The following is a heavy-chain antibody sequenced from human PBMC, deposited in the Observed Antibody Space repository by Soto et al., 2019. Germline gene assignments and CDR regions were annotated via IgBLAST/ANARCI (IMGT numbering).Heavy chain of an antibody. CDR1: GGSISSGDYY. J-gene: IGHJ4*02. CDR3: AISGGNSVYFAY. Sequence: QVQLQESGPGLVKPSQTLSLTCTVSGGSISSGDYYWSWIRQPPGKGLEWIGYIYYSGSTYYNPSLKSRVTISVATSKNHFSLKLSSVSAAATAVYYCAISGGNSVYFAYWGQGTLVTVSS. V-gene: IGHV4-30-4*01. CDR2: IYYSGST. D-gene: IGHD2-21*02.